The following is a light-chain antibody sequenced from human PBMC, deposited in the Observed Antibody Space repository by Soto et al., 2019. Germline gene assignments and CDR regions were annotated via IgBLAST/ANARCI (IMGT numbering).Light chain of an antibody. V-gene: IGKV3-15*01. CDR1: QSIMFS. Sequence: EIVMTQSPATLSVSPGEGATLSCRASQSIMFSLAWYQQKPGQAPRLLISGASTRATGIPARFSGSGSGTEFTLTISSLQSEDFAVYYCQQYNNWPPLTFGGGTKVDI. CDR2: GAS. J-gene: IGKJ4*01. CDR3: QQYNNWPPLT.